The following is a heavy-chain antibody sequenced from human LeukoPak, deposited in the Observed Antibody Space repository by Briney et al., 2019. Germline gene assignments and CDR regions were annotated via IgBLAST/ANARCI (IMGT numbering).Heavy chain of an antibody. Sequence: GGSLRLSCAASGFTFSSYAMHWVRQAPGKGLEWVAVISYDGSNKYYADSVRGRFTISRDNSKNTLYLQMNSLRAEDTAVYYCAREPYIVATTNHFDYWGQGTLVTVSS. V-gene: IGHV3-30*01. CDR2: ISYDGSNK. J-gene: IGHJ4*02. CDR3: AREPYIVATTNHFDY. CDR1: GFTFSSYA. D-gene: IGHD5-12*01.